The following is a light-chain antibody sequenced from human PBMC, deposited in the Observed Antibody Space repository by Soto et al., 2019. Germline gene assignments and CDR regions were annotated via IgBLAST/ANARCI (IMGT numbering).Light chain of an antibody. Sequence: EIVMTQSPATLSVSPGDRATLSCRASQSVSSNFAWYQQKPGQVPRLLIFGASTRATGIPVRFSGSGSGTEFTLTISTLCSECFAVYYCQQYKNWPPITVGQGTRLEIK. J-gene: IGKJ5*01. CDR3: QQYKNWPPIT. V-gene: IGKV3-15*01. CDR1: QSVSSN. CDR2: GAS.